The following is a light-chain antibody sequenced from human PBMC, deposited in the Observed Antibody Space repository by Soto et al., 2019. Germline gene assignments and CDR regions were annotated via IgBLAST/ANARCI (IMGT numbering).Light chain of an antibody. Sequence: QSVLTQPPSVSGAPGQRVTISSTGSSSNIGAGYDVHWYHHLPGTAPKLLIYGNSNRPSGVPDRFSGSKSGTSASLAITGLQAEDEADYYCQSYDSSLSSVFGGGTQLTVL. V-gene: IGLV1-40*01. CDR1: SSNIGAGYD. CDR2: GNS. J-gene: IGLJ7*01. CDR3: QSYDSSLSSV.